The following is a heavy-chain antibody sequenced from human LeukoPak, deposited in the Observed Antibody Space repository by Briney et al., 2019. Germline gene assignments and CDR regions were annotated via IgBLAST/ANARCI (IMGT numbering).Heavy chain of an antibody. CDR1: GFTFSSYW. Sequence: GGSLRLSCAGSGFTFSSYWMLWVRQAPGEGLVWVSRISSDEISTNYAASVRGRFTISRDNAKNTLYLQLDSLRAEDTAVYYCAKAGGTTGSMRFYMDVWGKGTTVTVSS. CDR3: AKAGGTTGSMRFYMDV. CDR2: ISSDEIST. J-gene: IGHJ6*03. D-gene: IGHD1-1*01. V-gene: IGHV3-74*01.